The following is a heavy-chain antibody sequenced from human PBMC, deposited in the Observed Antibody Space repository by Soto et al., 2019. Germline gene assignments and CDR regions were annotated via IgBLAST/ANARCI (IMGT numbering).Heavy chain of an antibody. CDR3: ASGGAPAPYYDSPTGYYRYYCTMDF. J-gene: IGHJ6*03. Sequence: GASGNVSVKSSGYTFTGYYIHWGRRAPGQRREGMGWIHPNSGGTNYAQKFQGRVTMTTDKSLSTACMELSRLRSDDTAVYYCASGGAPAPYYDSPTGYYRYYCTMDFWGQGTTVTFSS. D-gene: IGHD3-9*01. CDR2: IHPNSGGT. V-gene: IGHV1-2*02. CDR1: GYTFTGYY.